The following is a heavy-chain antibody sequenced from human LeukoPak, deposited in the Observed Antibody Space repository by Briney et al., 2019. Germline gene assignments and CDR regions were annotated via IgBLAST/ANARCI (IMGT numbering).Heavy chain of an antibody. Sequence: SQTLSLTCAISGDSVSSNSAAWNWIRQSPSRGLEWLGRTYYRSKWYNDYAVSVKSRITINPDTSKNQSSLQLNSVTPEDTAVYYCARDAEGYSSSWYSWFDPWGQGTLVTVSS. CDR3: ARDAEGYSSSWYSWFDP. V-gene: IGHV6-1*01. CDR1: GDSVSSNSAA. CDR2: TYYRSKWYN. D-gene: IGHD6-13*01. J-gene: IGHJ5*02.